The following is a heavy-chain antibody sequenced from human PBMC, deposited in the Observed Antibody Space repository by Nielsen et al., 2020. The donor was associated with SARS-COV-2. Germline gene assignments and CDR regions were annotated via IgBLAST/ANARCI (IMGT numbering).Heavy chain of an antibody. D-gene: IGHD3-22*01. CDR3: ARDSFGGTMILYWFDP. V-gene: IGHV3-33*01. CDR1: GFTFSSYG. Sequence: GESLKISCAASGFTFSSYGMHWVRQAPGKGLEWVAVIWYDGSNKYYADSVKGRFTISRDNSKNTLYLQMNSLRAEDTAVYYCARDSFGGTMILYWFDPWGQGTLVTASS. CDR2: IWYDGSNK. J-gene: IGHJ5*02.